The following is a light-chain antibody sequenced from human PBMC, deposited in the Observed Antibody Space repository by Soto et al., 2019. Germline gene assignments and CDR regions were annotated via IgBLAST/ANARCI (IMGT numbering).Light chain of an antibody. J-gene: IGLJ1*01. CDR3: QSYDSSLSGYV. CDR2: INI. V-gene: IGLV1-40*01. Sequence: QSVLTQPPSVSWAPGQRVTISFTGSSSNIGAGYDVHWYQQLPGTAPKLLIFININRPSGVPDRFSGSKSGTSASLAITGLRAEDEDDYYCQSYDSSLSGYVFGAGTKVTVL. CDR1: SSNIGAGYD.